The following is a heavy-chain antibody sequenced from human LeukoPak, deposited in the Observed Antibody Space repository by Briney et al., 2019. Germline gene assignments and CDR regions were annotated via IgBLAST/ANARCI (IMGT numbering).Heavy chain of an antibody. J-gene: IGHJ4*02. CDR2: INPNSGGT. D-gene: IGHD2-21*02. Sequence: GAVKVSCKASGYSFTGSYMHCVRQAPGQGLEWRGWINPNSGGTKYAEKFQGRVTMTRDTSISTAYMELSRLRSDDTAVYYCAREAISNCGGDCYSDYWGQGTLVTVSS. CDR1: GYSFTGSY. V-gene: IGHV1-2*02. CDR3: AREAISNCGGDCYSDY.